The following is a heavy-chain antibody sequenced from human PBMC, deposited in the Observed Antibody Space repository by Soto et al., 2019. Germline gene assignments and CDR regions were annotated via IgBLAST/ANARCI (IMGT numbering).Heavy chain of an antibody. CDR2: VNPIVSMS. D-gene: IGHD3-10*01. V-gene: IGHV1-69*02. CDR3: ASSYGSGYRAFDY. CDR1: GDTFNFYS. J-gene: IGHJ4*02. Sequence: QVQLVQSGAEVKRPGSSVKVSCKASGDTFNFYSINWVRQAPGLVLEWMGRVNPIVSMSNYAHKFQVRVTMTADNSTSAAYMELTRLRSEDTDIYYCASSYGSGYRAFDYFGQGALVTVSS.